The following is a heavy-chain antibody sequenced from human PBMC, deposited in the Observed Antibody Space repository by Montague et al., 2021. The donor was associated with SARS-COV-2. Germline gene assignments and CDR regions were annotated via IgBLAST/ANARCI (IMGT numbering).Heavy chain of an antibody. Sequence: SETLSLTCTVSGDSISSSYYCGWMRQPSSRGVVWIRSNYFSGTTSXNPXXXSRVTTSDASTRRQFLLMMNFVTAAETAVYFCARRDSGGWCAGTTGYGSAFDYWGQGTLVTVSS. CDR2: NYFSGTT. J-gene: IGHJ4*02. D-gene: IGHD5-12*01. CDR3: ARRDSGGWCAGTTGYGSAFDY. V-gene: IGHV4-39*01. CDR1: GDSISSSYY.